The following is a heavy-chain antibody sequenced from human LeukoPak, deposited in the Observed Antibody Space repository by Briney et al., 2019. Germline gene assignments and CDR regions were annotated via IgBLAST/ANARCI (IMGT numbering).Heavy chain of an antibody. CDR3: ARVTRGSSPFRRYYYYMDV. CDR2: IFYSGST. D-gene: IGHD6-6*01. V-gene: IGHV4-39*07. J-gene: IGHJ6*03. CDR1: GDSINSSYY. Sequence: SETLSLTCTVSGDSINSSYYWGWIRQPPGKGLEWIGSIFYSGSTYDNPSLKSRVSISVDTSKNQFSLKLSSVTVADTAVYYCARVTRGSSPFRRYYYYMDVWGKGTTVIVSS.